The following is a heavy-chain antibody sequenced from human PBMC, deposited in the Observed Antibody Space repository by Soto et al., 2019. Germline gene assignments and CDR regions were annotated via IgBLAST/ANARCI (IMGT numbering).Heavy chain of an antibody. CDR1: GGSFSGYY. D-gene: IGHD6-13*01. CDR3: ASYKKIAAAGPYYYGMDV. CDR2: INHSGST. J-gene: IGHJ6*02. V-gene: IGHV4-34*01. Sequence: SETLSLTCAVYGGSFSGYYWSWIRQPPGKGLEWIGEINHSGSTNYNPSLKSRVTISVDTSKNQFSLKLSSVTAADTAVYYCASYKKIAAAGPYYYGMDVWGQGTTVTVSS.